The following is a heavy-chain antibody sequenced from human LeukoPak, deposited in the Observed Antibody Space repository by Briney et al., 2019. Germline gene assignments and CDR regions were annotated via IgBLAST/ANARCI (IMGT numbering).Heavy chain of an antibody. CDR1: GGSISSSSYY. D-gene: IGHD4-23*01. CDR3: ARDYGGNFGGDAFDI. V-gene: IGHV4-39*02. CDR2: IYYSGST. J-gene: IGHJ3*02. Sequence: TPSETLSLTCTVPGGSISSSSYYWGWIRQPPGKGLEWIGSIYYSGSTYYNPSLKSRVTISVDTSKNQFSLKLSSVTAADTAVYYSARDYGGNFGGDAFDIWGQGTMVTVSS.